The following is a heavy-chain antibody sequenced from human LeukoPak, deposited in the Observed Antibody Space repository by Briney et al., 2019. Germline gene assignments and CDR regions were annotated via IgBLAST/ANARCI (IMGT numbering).Heavy chain of an antibody. CDR2: ISSSSSTI. CDR3: ARDHEGITMVRGVISLYYYGMDV. V-gene: IGHV3-48*02. Sequence: GGSLRLSCAASGFTFSSYSMNWVRQAPGKGLEWVSYISSSSSTIYYADSVKGRFTISRDNAKNSLYLQMNSLRDEDTAVYYRARDHEGITMVRGVISLYYYGMDVWGQGTTVTVSS. J-gene: IGHJ6*02. CDR1: GFTFSSYS. D-gene: IGHD3-10*01.